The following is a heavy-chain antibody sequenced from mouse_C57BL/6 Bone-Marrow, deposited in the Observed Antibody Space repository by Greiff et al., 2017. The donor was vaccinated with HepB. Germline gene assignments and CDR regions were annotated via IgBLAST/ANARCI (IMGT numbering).Heavy chain of an antibody. CDR3: ARPHYSNLWFAY. J-gene: IGHJ3*01. CDR2: FHPYNDDT. D-gene: IGHD2-5*01. CDR1: GYTFTTYP. Sequence: VMLVESGAELVKPGASVKMSCKASGYTFTTYPIEWMKQNHGKSLEWIGNFHPYNDDTKYNEKFKCKATLTVEKSSSTVYLELSRLTSDDSAVYYCARPHYSNLWFAYWGQGTLVTVSA. V-gene: IGHV1-47*01.